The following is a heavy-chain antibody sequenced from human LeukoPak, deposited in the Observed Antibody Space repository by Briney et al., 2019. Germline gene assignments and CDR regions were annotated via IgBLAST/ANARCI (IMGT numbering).Heavy chain of an antibody. Sequence: PGGSLRLSCAASGFTFSTHDVNWVRQAPGKGLEWVSFINNRSSTIYYADSVKGRFTISRDNAKNSLYLQMNSLRAEDTAVYYCTSHTGTGDAFRPFHIWGQGTMVTVSS. J-gene: IGHJ3*02. V-gene: IGHV3-48*04. CDR2: INNRSSTI. D-gene: IGHD2-21*02. CDR3: TSHTGTGDAFRPFHI. CDR1: GFTFSTHD.